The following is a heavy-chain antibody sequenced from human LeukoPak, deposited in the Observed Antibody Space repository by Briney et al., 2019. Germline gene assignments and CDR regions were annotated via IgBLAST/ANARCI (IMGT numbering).Heavy chain of an antibody. Sequence: SETLSLTCAVYGRSFSDYSWSWIRQPPGKGLEWIGEINHSGSTNYNPSLKSRVTISLDTSKNQFSLRLSSVTAADTAVYYCARVDRMWELLPYWGQGTLVTVSS. D-gene: IGHD1-26*01. CDR3: ARVDRMWELLPY. CDR1: GRSFSDYS. V-gene: IGHV4-34*01. CDR2: INHSGST. J-gene: IGHJ4*02.